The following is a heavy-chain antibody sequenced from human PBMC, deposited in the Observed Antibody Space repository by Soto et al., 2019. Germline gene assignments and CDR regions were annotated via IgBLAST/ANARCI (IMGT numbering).Heavy chain of an antibody. Sequence: PGGSLRLSCSASGFTFSTYLMHWVRQAPGRGLEWVATISYDVTYKYYAASVKGRFTISRDNSKNTLYLQMSDLRAEDTAVYYCARLGLSYDSSGYFFDYWGQGTLVTVSS. J-gene: IGHJ4*02. D-gene: IGHD3-22*01. CDR2: ISYDVTYK. CDR1: GFTFSTYL. CDR3: ARLGLSYDSSGYFFDY. V-gene: IGHV3-30-3*01.